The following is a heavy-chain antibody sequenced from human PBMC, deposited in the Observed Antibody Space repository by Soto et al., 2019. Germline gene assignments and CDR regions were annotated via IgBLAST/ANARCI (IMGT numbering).Heavy chain of an antibody. CDR1: GFTFSSYA. V-gene: IGHV3-23*01. CDR3: AKGVEVAGSALGATNFFDY. Sequence: PGGSLRLSCAASGFTFSSYAMSWVRQAPGKGLEWVSAISGSGGSTYYADSVKGRFTISRDNSKNTLYLQMNSLRAEDTAVYYCAKGVEVAGSALGATNFFDYWGQGTLVTVSS. J-gene: IGHJ4*02. CDR2: ISGSGGST. D-gene: IGHD1-26*01.